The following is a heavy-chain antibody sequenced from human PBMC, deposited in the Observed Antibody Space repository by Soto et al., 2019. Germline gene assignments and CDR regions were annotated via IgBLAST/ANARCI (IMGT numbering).Heavy chain of an antibody. CDR2: IYHSGST. J-gene: IGHJ3*02. V-gene: IGHV4-30-2*02. Sequence: SETLSLTCAVSGGSISSGGYSWSWIQQPPGKGLEWIGYIYHSGSTYYNPSLESRVTISVDRSKNQFSLKLSSVTAADTAVYYCARRYGSAFDIWGHGTMVTVSS. CDR3: ARRYGSAFDI. CDR1: GGSISSGGYS. D-gene: IGHD4-17*01.